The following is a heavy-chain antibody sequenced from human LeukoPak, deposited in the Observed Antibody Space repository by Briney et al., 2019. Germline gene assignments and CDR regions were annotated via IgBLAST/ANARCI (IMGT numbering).Heavy chain of an antibody. D-gene: IGHD6-19*01. J-gene: IGHJ4*02. CDR3: ARGSDSSGWEFDY. CDR1: GGTFSSYA. Sequence: GASVKVSCKASGGTFSSYAISWVRQAPGQGLEWMGGIIPIFGTADYAQKFQGRVAITTDESTSTAYMEPSSLRSEDTAVYYCARGSDSSGWEFDYWGQGTLVTVSS. V-gene: IGHV1-69*05. CDR2: IIPIFGTA.